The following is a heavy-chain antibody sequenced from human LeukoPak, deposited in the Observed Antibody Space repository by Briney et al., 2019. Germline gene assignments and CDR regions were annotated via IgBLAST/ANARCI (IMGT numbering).Heavy chain of an antibody. V-gene: IGHV1-2*02. Sequence: ASVKVSCKASGYTFTGYYMHWVRQAPGQGLEWMGWINPNSGGTNYAQKFQGRVTMTRDTSISTAYMELSRLRSDDTAVYYCARDLGGYSGYDSGSIDYWGQGTLATVSS. D-gene: IGHD5-12*01. CDR1: GYTFTGYY. CDR3: ARDLGGYSGYDSGSIDY. J-gene: IGHJ4*02. CDR2: INPNSGGT.